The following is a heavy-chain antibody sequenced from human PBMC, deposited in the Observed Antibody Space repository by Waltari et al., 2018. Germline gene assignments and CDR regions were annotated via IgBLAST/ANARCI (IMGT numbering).Heavy chain of an antibody. CDR3: ARTPRRTGSSHYDMDV. CDR2: IYYSGIT. CDR1: GGSISSSSYY. J-gene: IGHJ6*02. D-gene: IGHD1-1*01. V-gene: IGHV4-39*01. Sequence: QLQLQESGPGLVKPSETLSLTCTVSGGSISSSSYYWGWIRQPPGKGLEWIWSIYYSGITYYNPSLKSRVTISVDTSKNQFSLKLSSVTAADTAVYYCARTPRRTGSSHYDMDVWGQGTTVTVSS.